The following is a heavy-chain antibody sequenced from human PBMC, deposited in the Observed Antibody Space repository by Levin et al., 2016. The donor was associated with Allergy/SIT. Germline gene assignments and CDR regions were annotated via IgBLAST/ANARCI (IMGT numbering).Heavy chain of an antibody. J-gene: IGHJ4*02. CDR3: AKGLRGLYYFDY. CDR1: GFTFSSYA. CDR2: ISGSGGST. V-gene: IGHV3-23*01. Sequence: ESLKISCAASGFTFSSYAMSWVRQAPGKGLEWVSSISGSGGSTDYADSVKGRFTISRDNSKNTLYLQMNSLRAEDTAVYYCAKGLRGLYYFDYWGQGTLVTVSS. D-gene: IGHD2-21*02.